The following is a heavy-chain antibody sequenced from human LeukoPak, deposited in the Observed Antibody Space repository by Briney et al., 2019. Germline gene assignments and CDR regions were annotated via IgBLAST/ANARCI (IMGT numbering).Heavy chain of an antibody. Sequence: ASVKVSCKASGDTFTSYGISWVRQAPGQGLEWMGWISAYNGNTNYAQKLQGRVTMTTDTSTSTAYMELSSLRSEDTAVYYCTRDHRSTAMVTLYYFDYWGQGTLVTVSS. D-gene: IGHD5-18*01. CDR3: TRDHRSTAMVTLYYFDY. CDR1: GDTFTSYG. J-gene: IGHJ4*02. V-gene: IGHV1-18*01. CDR2: ISAYNGNT.